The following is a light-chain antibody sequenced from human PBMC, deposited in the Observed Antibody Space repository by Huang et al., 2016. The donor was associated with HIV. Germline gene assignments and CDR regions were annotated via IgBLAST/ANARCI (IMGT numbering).Light chain of an antibody. CDR3: QQRSNWYT. J-gene: IGKJ2*01. V-gene: IGKV3-11*01. Sequence: EIVLTQSPATLSLSPGERATLSCRASQSVGSYLAWYQQKLGQAPRLLIYDASARATCIPARFSGSGSVTDFTLTISSLEPEDFAVYYCQQRSNWYTFGQGTKLEIK. CDR2: DAS. CDR1: QSVGSY.